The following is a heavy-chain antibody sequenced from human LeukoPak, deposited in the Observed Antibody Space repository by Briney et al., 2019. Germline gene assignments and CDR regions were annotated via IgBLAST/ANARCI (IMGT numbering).Heavy chain of an antibody. CDR2: INPDSGGT. CDR1: GYTFTDYY. CDR3: ARDRLAAAGTGG. Sequence: ASVKVSCKTSGYTFTDYYIHWVRQAPGQGLEWMGWINPDSGGTKYAQKFQGRVTMTRDTSISTAYMVLSTLRSDDTAVYYCARDRLAAAGTGGWGQGTPVIVSS. J-gene: IGHJ4*02. D-gene: IGHD6-13*01. V-gene: IGHV1-2*02.